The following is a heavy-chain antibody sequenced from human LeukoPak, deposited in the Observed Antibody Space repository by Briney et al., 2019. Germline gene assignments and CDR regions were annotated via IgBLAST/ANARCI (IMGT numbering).Heavy chain of an antibody. CDR3: ARDLAAAVQPPFRYYYYGMDV. CDR2: IWYDGSNK. Sequence: PGGSLRLSCAASGFTFSSYGMHWVRQAPGKGLEWVAVIWYDGSNKYYADSVKGRFTISRDNSKNTLYLQMNSLRAEDTAVYYCARDLAAAVQPPFRYYYYGMDVWGQGTTVTVSS. V-gene: IGHV3-33*01. J-gene: IGHJ6*02. D-gene: IGHD6-13*01. CDR1: GFTFSSYG.